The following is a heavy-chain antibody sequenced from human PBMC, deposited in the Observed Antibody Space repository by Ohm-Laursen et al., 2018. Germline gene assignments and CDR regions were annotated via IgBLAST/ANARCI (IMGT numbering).Heavy chain of an antibody. V-gene: IGHV4-59*01. CDR3: ARVSRRDGYNPLDY. J-gene: IGHJ4*02. D-gene: IGHD5-24*01. Sequence: SETLSLTCTVSGGSISSCYWSWIRQPPGKGLEWIGYIYYSGSTNYNPSLKSRVTISVDTSKNQFSLKLSSVTAADTAVYYCARVSRRDGYNPLDYWGQGTLVTVSS. CDR2: IYYSGST. CDR1: GGSISSCY.